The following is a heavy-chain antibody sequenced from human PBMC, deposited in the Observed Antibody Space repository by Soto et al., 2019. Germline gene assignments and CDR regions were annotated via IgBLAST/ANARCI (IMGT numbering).Heavy chain of an antibody. CDR2: IIPILGIT. D-gene: IGHD2-21*02. CDR3: ARRRYCGADCYSNYYYGMDV. V-gene: IGHV1-69*02. J-gene: IGHJ6*02. CDR1: RDTFSSYT. Sequence: QVQLVQSGAELKKPGSSVKVSCRASRDTFSSYTVSWVRQAPGQGLEWMGRIIPILGITNYAQKFQGRVTITADKSRXTXYXXLSTLRSDDTAIYYCARRRYCGADCYSNYYYGMDVWGQGTSVTVSS.